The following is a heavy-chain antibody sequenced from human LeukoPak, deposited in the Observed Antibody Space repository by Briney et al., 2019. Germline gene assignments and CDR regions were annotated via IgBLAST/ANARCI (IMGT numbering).Heavy chain of an antibody. J-gene: IGHJ3*01. V-gene: IGHV4-39*07. CDR3: AREREIMITFGGSLG. D-gene: IGHD3-16*01. CDR2: IYYSGST. CDR1: GGSISSSSYY. Sequence: ETLSLTCTVSGGSISSSSYYWGWIRQPPGKGLEWIGSIYYSGSTYYNPSLKSRVTISVDTSKNQFSLKLSSVTAADTAVYYCAREREIMITFGGSLGRGQGTMVTVSS.